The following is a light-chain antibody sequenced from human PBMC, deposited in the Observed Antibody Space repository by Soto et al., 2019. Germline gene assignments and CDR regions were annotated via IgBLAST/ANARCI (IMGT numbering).Light chain of an antibody. J-gene: IGKJ1*01. Sequence: DIQMTQSPSTLSGSVGDRVTITCRASQTISSWLAWYQQKPGKAHKLLIYKASTLKSGVPSRFSGSGSGTEFTLTISSLQPDDFATYYCQHYNSYSEAFGQGTKVEPK. CDR2: KAS. CDR1: QTISSW. V-gene: IGKV1-5*03. CDR3: QHYNSYSEA.